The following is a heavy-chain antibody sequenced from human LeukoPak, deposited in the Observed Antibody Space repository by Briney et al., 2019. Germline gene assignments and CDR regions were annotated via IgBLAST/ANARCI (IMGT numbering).Heavy chain of an antibody. CDR3: ARDQTYYVSSGYYYVTYLQH. CDR1: GDSISSSY. CDR2: MSSGGST. D-gene: IGHD3-22*01. Sequence: SETLSLTCTVSGDSISSSYCTWIRQSAGEGLEWIGRMSSGGSTTYNPSFKGRVTMPLDTSKGQFSLNLSSVTAADTAVYYCARDQTYYVSSGYYYVTYLQHWGQGILVTVSS. J-gene: IGHJ1*01. V-gene: IGHV4-4*07.